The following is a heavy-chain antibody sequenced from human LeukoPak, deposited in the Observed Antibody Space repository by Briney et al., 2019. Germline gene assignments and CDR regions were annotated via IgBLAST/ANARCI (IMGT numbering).Heavy chain of an antibody. CDR2: IYYSGST. Sequence: SETLSLTCTVSGGSISSSSYYWGWIRQPPGKGLEWIGSIYYSGSTYYNPSLKSRVTISVDTSKDQFSLKLSSVTAADTAVYYCASPDTAMVIFDYWGQGTLVTVSS. V-gene: IGHV4-39*01. CDR1: GGSISSSSYY. J-gene: IGHJ4*02. D-gene: IGHD5-18*01. CDR3: ASPDTAMVIFDY.